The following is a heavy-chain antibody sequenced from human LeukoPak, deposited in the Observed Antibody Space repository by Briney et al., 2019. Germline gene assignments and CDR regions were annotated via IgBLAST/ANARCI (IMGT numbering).Heavy chain of an antibody. CDR1: GGSISSSSYY. CDR3: ARAYCSGGSCYLFDY. Sequence: SETLSLTCTVSGGSISSSSYYWGWIRQPPGKGLEWIGSIYYSGSTYYNPSLKSRVTISVDTSKNQFSLKLSSVTAADTAVYYCARAYCSGGSCYLFDYWGQGTLVTVSS. V-gene: IGHV4-39*07. CDR2: IYYSGST. D-gene: IGHD2-15*01. J-gene: IGHJ4*02.